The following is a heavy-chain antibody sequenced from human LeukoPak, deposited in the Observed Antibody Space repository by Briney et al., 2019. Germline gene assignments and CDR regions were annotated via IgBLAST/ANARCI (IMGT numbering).Heavy chain of an antibody. CDR1: GFTFSSYG. D-gene: IGHD3-22*01. CDR2: IWYDGSNK. CDR3: ARDNYYYDSIDVAFDI. V-gene: IGHV3-33*01. Sequence: PGGSLRLSCAASGFTFSSYGMHWVRQAPGKGLEWVAVIWYDGSNKYYADSVKGRFTISRDNSKNTLYLQMNSLRAEDTAVYYCARDNYYYDSIDVAFDIWGQGTMVTVSS. J-gene: IGHJ3*02.